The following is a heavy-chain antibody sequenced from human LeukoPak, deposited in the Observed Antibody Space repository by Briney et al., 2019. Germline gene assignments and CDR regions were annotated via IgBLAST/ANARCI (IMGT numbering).Heavy chain of an antibody. CDR2: ISWNSGSI. CDR3: AKDLQQQLVHPGGFDY. CDR1: GFTFDDYA. V-gene: IGHV3-9*01. J-gene: IGHJ4*02. Sequence: GGSLRLSCAASGFTFDDYAMHWVRQAPGKGLEWVSGISWNSGSIGCADSVKGRFTISRDNAKNSLYLQMKSLRAEDTALYYCAKDLQQQLVHPGGFDYWGQGTLVTVSS. D-gene: IGHD6-13*01.